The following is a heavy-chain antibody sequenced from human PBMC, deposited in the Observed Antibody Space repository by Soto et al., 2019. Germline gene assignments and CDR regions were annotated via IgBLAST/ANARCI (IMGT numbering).Heavy chain of an antibody. CDR1: GGTFSSYA. J-gene: IGHJ4*02. V-gene: IGHV1-69*10. CDR3: ARNRDYYDSSGYYQDFDY. Sequence: ASVKVSCKASGGTFSSYAISWVRPAPGQGLEWMGGKFPIFGMANYVQKVESRDTITADKSTSTAYMELSSLRSEDTAVYYCARNRDYYDSSGYYQDFDYWGQGTLVTLAS. CDR2: KFPIFGMA. D-gene: IGHD3-22*01.